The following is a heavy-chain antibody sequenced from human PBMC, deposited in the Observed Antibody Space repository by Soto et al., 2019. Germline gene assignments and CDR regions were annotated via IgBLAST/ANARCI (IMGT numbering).Heavy chain of an antibody. J-gene: IGHJ3*02. CDR2: ISHGGNT. Sequence: TLSLTCSVSGGSINNGGYSWSWLRQPPGKGLEWIGYISHGGNTYYNPSLRSRVIMSIDKSKNHFSLGLKSVTAADTATYYCARTSYDILTGRLDAFDIWGQGSMVTVSS. CDR3: ARTSYDILTGRLDAFDI. V-gene: IGHV4-30-2*01. CDR1: GGSINNGGYS. D-gene: IGHD3-9*01.